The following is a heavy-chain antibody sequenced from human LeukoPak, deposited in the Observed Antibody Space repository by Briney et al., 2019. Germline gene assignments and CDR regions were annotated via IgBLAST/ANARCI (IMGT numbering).Heavy chain of an antibody. Sequence: GGSLRLSCAASGFTFSSYAMHWVRQAPGKGLEWAAVISSDGNTKYYADSVEGRFTISRDNSNNTLYLQMNTLGADDTAIYYCARRRIVGSTDDAFGIWGQGTMVTLSS. J-gene: IGHJ3*02. D-gene: IGHD1-26*01. CDR2: ISSDGNTK. CDR3: ARRRIVGSTDDAFGI. CDR1: GFTFSSYA. V-gene: IGHV3-30-3*01.